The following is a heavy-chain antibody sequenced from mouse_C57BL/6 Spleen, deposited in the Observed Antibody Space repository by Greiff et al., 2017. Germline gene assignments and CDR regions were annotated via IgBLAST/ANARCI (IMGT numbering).Heavy chain of an antibody. CDR2: IHPNSGST. J-gene: IGHJ1*03. CDR1: GYTFTSYW. CDR3: ASLFITTVVATWNFDV. V-gene: IGHV1-64*01. Sequence: VQLQQPGAELVKPGASVTLSCKASGYTFTSYWLHWVKQRPGQGLKWIGMIHPNSGSTNYNEKFKSKATLTVDKSSSTAYMQLSSLTSEDSAVYYCASLFITTVVATWNFDVWGTGTTVTVSS. D-gene: IGHD1-1*01.